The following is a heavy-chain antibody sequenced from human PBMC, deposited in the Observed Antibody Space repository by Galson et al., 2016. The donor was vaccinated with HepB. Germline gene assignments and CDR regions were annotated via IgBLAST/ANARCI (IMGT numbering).Heavy chain of an antibody. D-gene: IGHD6-19*01. J-gene: IGHJ4*02. CDR2: IRGSGTGT. Sequence: SLRLSCAASGFSISIYSMNWVRQAPGKGLEWVSAIRGSGTGTSYTDSVKGRFTISRDNSKNTLYLQMNSLRAEDTAVYYCARGANTVAADYWGQGTLVTVSS. V-gene: IGHV3-23*01. CDR3: ARGANTVAADY. CDR1: GFSISIYS.